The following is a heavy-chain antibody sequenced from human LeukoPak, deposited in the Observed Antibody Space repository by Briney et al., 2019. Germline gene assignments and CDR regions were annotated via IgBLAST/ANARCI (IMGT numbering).Heavy chain of an antibody. CDR3: ARGRGYRDYDRPLDY. CDR1: GYTVSSNY. D-gene: IGHD5-12*01. V-gene: IGHV3-53*01. Sequence: PGGSLRLSCAASGYTVSSNYMNWVRQAPGKGLEWVSVITSGGNTYYADSVKGRLTTSRDNSKNTLYVQMNSLRAEDTAIYYCARGRGYRDYDRPLDYWGQGTLVTVSS. J-gene: IGHJ4*02. CDR2: ITSGGNT.